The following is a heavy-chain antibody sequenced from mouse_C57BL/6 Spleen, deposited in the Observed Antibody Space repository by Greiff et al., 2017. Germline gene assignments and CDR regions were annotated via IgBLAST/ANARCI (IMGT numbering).Heavy chain of an antibody. CDR3: SNWDDYYAMDY. Sequence: EVKLQQSGAELVRPGASVKLSCTASGFNIKDDYMHWVKQRPEQGLEWIGWIDPENGDTEYASKFQGKATITADTSSNTAYLQLSSLTSEDTAVYYCSNWDDYYAMDYWGQGTSVTVSS. CDR1: GFNIKDDY. J-gene: IGHJ4*01. CDR2: IDPENGDT. D-gene: IGHD4-1*01. V-gene: IGHV14-4*01.